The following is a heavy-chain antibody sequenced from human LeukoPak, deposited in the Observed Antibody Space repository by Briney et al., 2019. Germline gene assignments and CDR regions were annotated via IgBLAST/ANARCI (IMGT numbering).Heavy chain of an antibody. V-gene: IGHV3-7*01. D-gene: IGHD1-14*01. CDR2: IKQDGSGK. Sequence: PGDSLRLSCAASGFTFTKYWMTWVRQAPGKGLEWVGNIKQDGSGKNYMDSVKGRFTISRDNTKNSVYLQMSSLRAEDTAVYYCAREVWGPEYWGQGTLVTVSS. CDR3: AREVWGPEY. J-gene: IGHJ4*02. CDR1: GFTFTKYW.